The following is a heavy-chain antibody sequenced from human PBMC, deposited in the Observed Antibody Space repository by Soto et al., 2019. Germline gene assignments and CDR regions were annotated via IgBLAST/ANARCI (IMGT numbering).Heavy chain of an antibody. D-gene: IGHD2-2*02. Sequence: QVQLQESGPGLVKPSQTLSLTCTVSGGSISSGGYYWSWIRQHPGKGLGGIGYIYYSGSTYYNPSLKSRVTISVDTSKNQFSLKLSSVTAADTAVYYCARWALGYCSSTSCHSNWFDPWGQGTLVTVSS. J-gene: IGHJ5*02. V-gene: IGHV4-31*03. CDR2: IYYSGST. CDR3: ARWALGYCSSTSCHSNWFDP. CDR1: GGSISSGGYY.